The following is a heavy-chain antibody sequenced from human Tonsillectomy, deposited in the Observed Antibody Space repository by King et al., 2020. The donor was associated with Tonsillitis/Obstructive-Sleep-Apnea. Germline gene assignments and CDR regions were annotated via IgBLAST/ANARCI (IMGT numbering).Heavy chain of an antibody. Sequence: QLQESGPGLVKPSQTLSLTCTVSGGSISSGGYYWSWIRQHPGKGLEWIGYIYYSGSTYYNPSLKSRVTISVDTSKNQFSLKLSSVTAADTAVYYCAGREVGATDHDAFDIWGQGTMVTVSS. V-gene: IGHV4-31*03. D-gene: IGHD1-26*01. CDR3: AGREVGATDHDAFDI. CDR1: GGSISSGGYY. CDR2: IYYSGST. J-gene: IGHJ3*02.